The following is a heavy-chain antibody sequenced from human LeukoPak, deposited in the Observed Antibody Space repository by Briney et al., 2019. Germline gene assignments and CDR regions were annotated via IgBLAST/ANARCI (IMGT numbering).Heavy chain of an antibody. CDR1: GFTFSTYT. CDR3: AKAPYDFWSGYPPCAFDI. D-gene: IGHD3-3*01. Sequence: PGGSLRLSCAASGFTFSTYTINWVRQAPGKGLEWVANIIGSGSPTYYADSVKGRFIISRDNSKNTVYLQMNSLRVEDTAVYYCAKAPYDFWSGYPPCAFDIWGQGTMVTVSS. J-gene: IGHJ3*02. V-gene: IGHV3-23*01. CDR2: IIGSGSPT.